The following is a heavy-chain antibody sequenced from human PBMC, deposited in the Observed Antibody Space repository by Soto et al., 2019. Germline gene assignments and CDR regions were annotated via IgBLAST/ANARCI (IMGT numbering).Heavy chain of an antibody. D-gene: IGHD6-19*01. CDR3: ARGTSGWYYDY. Sequence: SETLSLTCTVSGDSISSYFWSWIRQPPGKGLEWIGYIFNSESASYNPSLKSRVTISVDTSKNQLSLKLSSVTAADTAVYYCARGTSGWYYDYWGRGTLVTVSS. J-gene: IGHJ4*02. V-gene: IGHV4-59*01. CDR2: IFNSESA. CDR1: GDSISSYF.